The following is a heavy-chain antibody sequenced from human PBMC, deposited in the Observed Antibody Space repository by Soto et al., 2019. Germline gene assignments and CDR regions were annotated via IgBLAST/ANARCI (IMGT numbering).Heavy chain of an antibody. Sequence: SETLSLTCTVSDGSVCSGSYYWTWIRQPPGKGLEWIGYIYSSGSTLYNPSLKSRVIISVDTSMNQFSLKLSSVTAADTAVYYCARDSLAFFDSWGQGTLVTVSS. CDR3: ARDSLAFFDS. D-gene: IGHD5-12*01. CDR2: IYSSGST. CDR1: DGSVCSGSYY. V-gene: IGHV4-61*01. J-gene: IGHJ4*02.